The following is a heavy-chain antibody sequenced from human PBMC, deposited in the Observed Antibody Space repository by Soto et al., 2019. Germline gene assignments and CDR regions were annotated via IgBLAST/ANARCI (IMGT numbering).Heavy chain of an antibody. CDR1: GGSFSGYY. CDR2: INHSGST. CDR3: ARGLSQVGARPRFRYFDY. D-gene: IGHD6-6*01. V-gene: IGHV4-34*01. J-gene: IGHJ4*02. Sequence: SETLSLTCAVYGGSFSGYYWSWIRQPPGKGLEWIGEINHSGSTNYNPSLKSRVTISVDTSKNQFSLKLSSVTAADTAVYYCARGLSQVGARPRFRYFDYWGQGTLVTVS.